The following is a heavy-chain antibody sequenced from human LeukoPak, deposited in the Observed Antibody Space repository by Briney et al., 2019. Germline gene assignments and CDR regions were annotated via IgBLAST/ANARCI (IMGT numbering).Heavy chain of an antibody. CDR3: ARECPAGDSSSRKGWFDP. D-gene: IGHD6-6*01. V-gene: IGHV4-39*07. J-gene: IGHJ5*02. CDR2: IYYSGST. CDR1: GGSISSSSYY. Sequence: PSETLSLTCTVSGGSISSSSYYWGWIRQPPGKGLEWIGSIYYSGSTYYNPSLKSRVTISVDTSKNQFSLKLSSVTAADTAVYYCARECPAGDSSSRKGWFDPWGQGTLVTVSS.